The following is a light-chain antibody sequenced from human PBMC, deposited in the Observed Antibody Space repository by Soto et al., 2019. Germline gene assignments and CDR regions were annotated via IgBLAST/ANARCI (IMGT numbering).Light chain of an antibody. CDR3: QQGSSFPWT. CDR1: PGINNW. V-gene: IGKV1-12*01. CDR2: AAS. J-gene: IGKJ1*01. Sequence: DIQMTQSPSSVSASVGDRVTITCRASPGINNWLAWYQQKPGKAPKLLISAASSLQSGVPSRFSGSGSGTECTLTISSLQPEDFATYFCQQGSSFPWTFGQVTKVEIK.